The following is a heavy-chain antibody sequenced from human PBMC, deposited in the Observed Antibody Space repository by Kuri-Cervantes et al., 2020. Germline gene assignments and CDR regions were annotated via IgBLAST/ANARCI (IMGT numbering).Heavy chain of an antibody. D-gene: IGHD3-16*01. CDR1: GFTFRNYS. Sequence: GESLKISCAASGFTFRNYSMNWVRQAPGKGLEWVSSISSSSSDIYYADSVKGRFTISRDNAKNSLYLQMNSLRAEDTAVYYCARGLEDVWGSYPDYWCQGTLVTVSS. J-gene: IGHJ4*02. V-gene: IGHV3-21*01. CDR3: ARGLEDVWGSYPDY. CDR2: ISSSSSDI.